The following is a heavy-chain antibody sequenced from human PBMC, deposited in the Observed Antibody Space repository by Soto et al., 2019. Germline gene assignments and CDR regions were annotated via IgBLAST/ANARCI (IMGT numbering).Heavy chain of an antibody. CDR1: GYTFSSYY. CDR3: ARGGGIVVVTAPYDH. V-gene: IGHV1-46*03. Sequence: ASVKVSCKASGYTFSSYYMNWVRQAPGQGLEWLGKIKPSGGYTTYAQRFLGKVNMTNDTSTSTVHMELGSLTSEDTAVYYCARGGGIVVVTAPYDHWG. J-gene: IGHJ4*01. D-gene: IGHD2-21*02. CDR2: IKPSGGYT.